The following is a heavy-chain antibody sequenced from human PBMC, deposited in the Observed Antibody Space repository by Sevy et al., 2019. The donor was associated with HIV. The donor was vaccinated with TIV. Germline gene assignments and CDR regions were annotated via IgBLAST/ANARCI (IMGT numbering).Heavy chain of an antibody. CDR2: ISPTGGRT. Sequence: GGSLRLSCAASGFTFSSHTMLWVRQAPGKGLEYVSAISPTGGRTYSANSVKGRFTISRDNSNDMLYLKMDSLRTEDMAVYYCARVAFRELLPNGLDSWGQGTLVTVSS. D-gene: IGHD1-7*01. CDR1: GFTFSSHT. V-gene: IGHV3-64*01. J-gene: IGHJ4*02. CDR3: ARVAFRELLPNGLDS.